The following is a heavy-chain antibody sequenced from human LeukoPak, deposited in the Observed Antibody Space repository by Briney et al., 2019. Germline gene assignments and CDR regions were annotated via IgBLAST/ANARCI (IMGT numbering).Heavy chain of an antibody. CDR3: ATITESPDY. V-gene: IGHV3-30*02. CDR1: GFTLNKYG. J-gene: IGHJ4*02. CDR2: MRYYGDAR. Sequence: GGSLRLFCAASGFTLNKYGIHWVRQAPGKGMEWVAFMRYYGDARFYADSVQGRFTVSRDNSKNTVYLQMRSLKSEDTALYYCATITESPDYRGQGTLVTVSS. D-gene: IGHD1-20*01.